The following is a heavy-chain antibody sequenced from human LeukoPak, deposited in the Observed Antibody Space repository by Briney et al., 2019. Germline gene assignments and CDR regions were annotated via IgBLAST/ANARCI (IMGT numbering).Heavy chain of an antibody. CDR3: AKDTSYDILTGSYDC. Sequence: GGSLRLSCAASGLTFDDYAMHWVRQAPGKGLEWVSGISWNSGRIGYADSVKGRFTISRDNAKNSLYLQMNSLRAEDTAFYYCAKDTSYDILTGSYDCWGQGTLVTVSS. CDR1: GLTFDDYA. D-gene: IGHD3-9*01. V-gene: IGHV3-9*01. CDR2: ISWNSGRI. J-gene: IGHJ4*02.